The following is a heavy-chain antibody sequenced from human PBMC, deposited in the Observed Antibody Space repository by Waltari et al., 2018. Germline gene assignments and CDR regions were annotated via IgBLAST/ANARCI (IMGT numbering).Heavy chain of an antibody. CDR2: IVPVIYIA. CDR1: GGPFTGYT. Sequence: QVHLVQSGTDVKKPGSSVRVSCKASGGPFTGYTFSWVRPVPGRGPEWRGRIVPVIYIANYDQKFQAILTITADKSTSTAYMELSGLTSEDSATYYCAAATVTTEVITPELDFWGQGTLVTVSS. J-gene: IGHJ4*02. V-gene: IGHV1-69*02. CDR3: AAATVTTEVITPELDF. D-gene: IGHD1-20*01.